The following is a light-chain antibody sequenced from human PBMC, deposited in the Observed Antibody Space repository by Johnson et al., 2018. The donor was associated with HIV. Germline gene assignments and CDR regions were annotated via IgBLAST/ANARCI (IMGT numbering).Light chain of an antibody. CDR2: DNN. Sequence: QSVLTQPPSVSAAPGQSVTISCFGSSSNIGNNFVSWYQQFPGTAPKLLIYDNNKRPSGIPDRFSGSKSGTSATLGITGLKTGDEADYYCGTWDSSLSAYVFGTGTKVTVL. CDR3: GTWDSSLSAYV. J-gene: IGLJ1*01. V-gene: IGLV1-51*01. CDR1: SSNIGNNF.